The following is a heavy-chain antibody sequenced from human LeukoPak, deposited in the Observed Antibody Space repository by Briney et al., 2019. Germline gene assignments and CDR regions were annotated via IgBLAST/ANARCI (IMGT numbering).Heavy chain of an antibody. D-gene: IGHD4-23*01. Sequence: GGSVRLSCEASGFDFRNYYMSWVRQAPGKGLEWLANIKYDGTYTNYKDSVKGGLTLSRDNAKNSVYLQMNSLRAEDTAVYYCTRDEGATVATYRFDFWGRGTLVTVSS. CDR2: IKYDGTYT. J-gene: IGHJ4*02. V-gene: IGHV3-7*01. CDR1: GFDFRNYY. CDR3: TRDEGATVATYRFDF.